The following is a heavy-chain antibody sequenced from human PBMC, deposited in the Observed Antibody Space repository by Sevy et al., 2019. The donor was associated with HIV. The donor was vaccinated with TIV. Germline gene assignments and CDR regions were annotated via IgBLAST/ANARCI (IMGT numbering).Heavy chain of an antibody. V-gene: IGHV3-11*06. D-gene: IGHD3-16*01. CDR1: GFTFSDYY. CDR2: ISSGSTYT. CDR3: ARDRRNYAGQYFDY. J-gene: IGHJ4*02. Sequence: GWSLRLSCAASGFTFSDYYMSWIHQAPGKGLEWVSDISSGSTYTNYADSVKGRFTISRDNAKNSLYLQMNSLTVEDTAVYYCARDRRNYAGQYFDYWGQGTLVTVSS.